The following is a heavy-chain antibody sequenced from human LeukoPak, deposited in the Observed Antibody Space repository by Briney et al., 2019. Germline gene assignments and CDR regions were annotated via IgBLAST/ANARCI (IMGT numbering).Heavy chain of an antibody. V-gene: IGHV3-7*05. CDR1: GFTFSRHW. CDR2: INQDGSQK. J-gene: IGHJ4*02. CDR3: ARDDRDSSGYPAPDY. D-gene: IGHD3-22*01. Sequence: GGSLRLSCAASGFTFSRHWMSWVRQVPGKGLEWVATINQDGSQKYYVDSVRGRFTISRDNAKNSLYLQMNSLRAEDTAVYYCARDDRDSSGYPAPDYWGQGTLVTVSS.